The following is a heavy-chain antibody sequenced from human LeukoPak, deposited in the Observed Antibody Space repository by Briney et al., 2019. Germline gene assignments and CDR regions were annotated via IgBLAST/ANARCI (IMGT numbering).Heavy chain of an antibody. Sequence: TLSLTCTVSGGSISRGGYYWSWIRQHPGKGLEWIGYISYSGSTYYNPSLKSRLTISVDTSKNQFSLKLSSVTAADTAVYYCARVPNYYGSGAHDYWGQGTLVTVSS. D-gene: IGHD3-10*01. CDR1: GGSISRGGYY. CDR2: ISYSGST. V-gene: IGHV4-31*03. J-gene: IGHJ4*02. CDR3: ARVPNYYGSGAHDY.